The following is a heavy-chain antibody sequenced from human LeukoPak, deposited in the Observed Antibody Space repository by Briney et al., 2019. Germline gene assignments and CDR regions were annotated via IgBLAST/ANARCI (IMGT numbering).Heavy chain of an antibody. CDR1: GFTFSSYE. CDR3: ATATQYSGYDLGVYYFDY. J-gene: IGHJ4*02. V-gene: IGHV3-48*03. CDR2: ISSSGSTI. Sequence: GGSLRLSCAASGFTFSSYEMNWVRQAPGKGLEWVSYISSSGSTIYYADSVKGRFTISRDNAKNSLYLQMNSLRAEDTAVYYCATATQYSGYDLGVYYFDYWGQGTLVTVSS. D-gene: IGHD5-12*01.